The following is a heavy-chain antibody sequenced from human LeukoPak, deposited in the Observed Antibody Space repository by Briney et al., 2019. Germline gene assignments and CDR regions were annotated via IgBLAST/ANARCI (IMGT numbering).Heavy chain of an antibody. D-gene: IGHD2-15*01. V-gene: IGHV4-39*01. CDR3: ARHVAYCSGGTCYSTRYFDL. CDR1: GGSISSSSHY. J-gene: IGHJ2*01. CDR2: IYYSGST. Sequence: SETLSLTCTVSGGSISSSSHYWGWIRQPPGKGLEWIGSIYYSGSTYYNPSLKSRVTISVDTSKNQFSLKLSSVTAADTAVYYCARHVAYCSGGTCYSTRYFDLWGRGTLVTVSS.